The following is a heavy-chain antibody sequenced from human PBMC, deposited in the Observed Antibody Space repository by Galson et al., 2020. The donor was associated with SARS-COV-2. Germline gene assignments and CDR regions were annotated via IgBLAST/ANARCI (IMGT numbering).Heavy chain of an antibody. V-gene: IGHV1-18*01. CDR2: ISAYNGNT. D-gene: IGHD2-2*01. J-gene: IGHJ6*02. CDR1: GYTFTSYG. CDR3: ARVYCITSCRAYYYYGVDV. Sequence: ASVKVSRKASGYTFTSYGISWVRQAPGQGLEWMGWISAYNGNTNYAQKLQGRVTMTTDTSTSTAYMEPRSLRADDTAVYYCARVYCITSCRAYYYYGVDVWGQGTTVTVSS.